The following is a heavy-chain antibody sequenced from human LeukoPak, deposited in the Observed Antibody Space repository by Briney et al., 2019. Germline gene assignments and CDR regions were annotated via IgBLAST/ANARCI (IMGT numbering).Heavy chain of an antibody. CDR3: ARGGSGKVAGTTAGSDY. J-gene: IGHJ4*02. V-gene: IGHV1-2*02. CDR1: GYTFTGYY. D-gene: IGHD6-19*01. Sequence: ASVKVSCKASGYTFTGYYMHWVRQAPGQGLEWMGWINPNSGGTNYAQKFQGRVTMTRDTSTSTVYMELSSLRSEDTAVYYCARGGSGKVAGTTAGSDYWGQGTLVTVSS. CDR2: INPNSGGT.